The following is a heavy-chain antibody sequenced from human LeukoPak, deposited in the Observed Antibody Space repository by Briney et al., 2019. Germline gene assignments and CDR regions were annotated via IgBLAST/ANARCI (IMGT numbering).Heavy chain of an antibody. CDR3: ARGQAGYCSSTSCYSLAFDI. J-gene: IGHJ3*02. V-gene: IGHV1-2*02. CDR2: INPNSGGT. CDR1: GYTFTGYY. Sequence: ASVKVSRKASGYTFTGYYMHWVRQAPGQGLEWMGWINPNSGGTNYAQKFQGRVTMTRDTSISTAYMELSRLRSDDTAVYYCARGQAGYCSSTSCYSLAFDIWGQGTMVTVSS. D-gene: IGHD2-2*02.